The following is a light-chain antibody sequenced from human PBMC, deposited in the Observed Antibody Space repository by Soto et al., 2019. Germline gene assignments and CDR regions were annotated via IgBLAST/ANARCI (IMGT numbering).Light chain of an antibody. V-gene: IGKV1-12*01. CDR3: QQTSSFPLT. Sequence: IQMTQSPFSVSASVGDRVTITCRASQGISSWLSWYQQKPGKSPTLLIYKASNLQTGVPSRFSGSGSGTDSTLTISSLQPEDFATYYCQQTSSFPLTFGGGTKVDIK. CDR2: KAS. CDR1: QGISSW. J-gene: IGKJ4*01.